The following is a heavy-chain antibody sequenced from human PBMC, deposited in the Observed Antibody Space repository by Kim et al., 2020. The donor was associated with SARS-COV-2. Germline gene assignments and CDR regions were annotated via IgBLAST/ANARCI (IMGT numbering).Heavy chain of an antibody. D-gene: IGHD3-10*01. Sequence: SETLSPTCAVYGGSFSGYYWSWIRQPPWKGLEWIGEINHSGRTNYNPSLKSRVTISVDTSKNQFSLKLTSVTAADAALYFCARRLSNTSGWGSHYCDLWGQGILDTVSS. CDR1: GGSFSGYY. J-gene: IGHJ1*01. CDR3: ARRLSNTSGWGSHYCDL. V-gene: IGHV4-34*01. CDR2: INHSGRT.